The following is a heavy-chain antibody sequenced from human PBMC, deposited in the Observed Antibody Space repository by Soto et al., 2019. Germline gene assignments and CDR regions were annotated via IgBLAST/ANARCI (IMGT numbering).Heavy chain of an antibody. CDR2: IYSGGST. CDR1: GFTVSSNY. J-gene: IGHJ1*01. D-gene: IGHD3-22*01. Sequence: EVQLVESGGGLIQPGGSLRLSCAASGFTVSSNYMGWVRQAPGKGLEWVSVIYSGGSTYYADSVKGRFTISRDNSKNTLYLQMNGLRAEDTAVYYCARDRVESGYPEYFQHWGQGTLVTVSS. V-gene: IGHV3-53*01. CDR3: ARDRVESGYPEYFQH.